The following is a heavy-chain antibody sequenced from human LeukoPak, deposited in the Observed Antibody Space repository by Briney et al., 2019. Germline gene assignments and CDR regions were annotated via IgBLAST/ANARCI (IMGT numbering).Heavy chain of an antibody. Sequence: SETLSLTCAVYGGSFSGYYWSWIRQPPGKGLEWIGEINHSGSTNYNPSLKSRVTISVDTSKNQFSRKLSSVTAADTAVYYCARAKSTGPTYYYGSGSYSRGYFDYWGQGTLVTVSS. CDR2: INHSGST. V-gene: IGHV4-34*01. CDR3: ARAKSTGPTYYYGSGSYSRGYFDY. J-gene: IGHJ4*02. CDR1: GGSFSGYY. D-gene: IGHD3-10*01.